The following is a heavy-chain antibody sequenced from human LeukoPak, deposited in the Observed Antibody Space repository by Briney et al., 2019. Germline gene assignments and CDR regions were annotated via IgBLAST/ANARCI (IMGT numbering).Heavy chain of an antibody. V-gene: IGHV1-2*02. CDR2: INPNSGGT. CDR3: ARTRFVAVAGTRIFDY. CDR1: GYTFTGYY. D-gene: IGHD6-19*01. Sequence: ASVKVSCKASGYTFTGYYMHWVRQAPGQGLEWMGWINPNSGGTNYAQKFQGRVTMTRDTSISTAYTELSRLRSDDTAVYYCARTRFVAVAGTRIFDYWGQGTLVTVSS. J-gene: IGHJ4*02.